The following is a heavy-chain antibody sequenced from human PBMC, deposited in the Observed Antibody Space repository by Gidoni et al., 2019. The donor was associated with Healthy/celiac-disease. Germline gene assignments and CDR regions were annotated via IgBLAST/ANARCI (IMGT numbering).Heavy chain of an antibody. CDR2: FDPEYGET. CDR1: GYTLTELS. J-gene: IGHJ4*02. D-gene: IGHD1-1*01. CDR3: ATAIEAWNDETNDY. V-gene: IGHV1-24*01. Sequence: QVQLVQSGAEVKKPGASVKVSCKVSGYTLTELSMHWVRQAPGTGLEWRGGFDPEYGETIYAQKFQGRVTMTEDTSTDTAYMELSSLRSEDTAVYYCATAIEAWNDETNDYWGQGTLVTVSS.